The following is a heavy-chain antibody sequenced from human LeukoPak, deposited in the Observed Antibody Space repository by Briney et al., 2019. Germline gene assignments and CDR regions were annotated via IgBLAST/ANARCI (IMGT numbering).Heavy chain of an antibody. CDR2: VKKDASEK. Sequence: GGSLRLSCSASGFTFSNNWMTWVRQAPGKGLEWVASVKKDASEKYYVDSVKGRFTISRDNAKNSLYLQMNSLRAEDTAVYYCARELITMVRGVIARPFDYWGQGTLVTVSS. J-gene: IGHJ4*02. CDR3: ARELITMVRGVIARPFDY. D-gene: IGHD3-10*01. CDR1: GFTFSNNW. V-gene: IGHV3-7*01.